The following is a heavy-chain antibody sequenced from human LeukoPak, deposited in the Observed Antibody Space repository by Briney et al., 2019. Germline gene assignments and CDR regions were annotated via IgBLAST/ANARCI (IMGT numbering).Heavy chain of an antibody. Sequence: NPGGSLTLSCAPSGLTFSSYSMHWVRQPPGKGLDWVSSISSSSSYIYYADSVKGRFTISRDNAKNSLYLQMNSLRAEDTAVYYCARPQMATITRYYGMDVWGQGTTVSVCS. CDR1: GLTFSSYS. CDR2: ISSSSSYI. J-gene: IGHJ6*01. D-gene: IGHD5-24*01. CDR3: ARPQMATITRYYGMDV. V-gene: IGHV3-21*01.